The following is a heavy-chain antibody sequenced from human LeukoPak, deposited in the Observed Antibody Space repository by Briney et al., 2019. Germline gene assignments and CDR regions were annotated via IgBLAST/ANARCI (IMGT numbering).Heavy chain of an antibody. CDR2: VFHSGTT. Sequence: SETLSLTCNVSRDSLTRHFWRWIRQTPGKGVEWIGYVFHSGTTNYSPSLKSRVTIYLDTSKKQFYLRLASVTAADTAPYYCARRMATVPDAFDLWGRGTMVSVPS. J-gene: IGHJ3*01. CDR1: RDSLTRHF. CDR3: ARRMATVPDAFDL. V-gene: IGHV4-59*08. D-gene: IGHD5-24*01.